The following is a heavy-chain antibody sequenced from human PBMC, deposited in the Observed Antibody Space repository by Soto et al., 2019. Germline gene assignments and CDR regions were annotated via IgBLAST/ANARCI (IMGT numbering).Heavy chain of an antibody. CDR2: ILYDGINK. D-gene: IGHD3-16*02. CDR3: ARDGPPYDDYVWGSYRGMDV. V-gene: IGHV3-30-3*01. Sequence: GGSLRLSCAASGFTFSTYGLHWVRQAPGKGLEWVAVILYDGINKNYADSVKGRFTISRDNSKKTLYLQMNSLRAEDTAVYYCARDGPPYDDYVWGSYRGMDVWGQGTTVTVSS. CDR1: GFTFSTYG. J-gene: IGHJ6*02.